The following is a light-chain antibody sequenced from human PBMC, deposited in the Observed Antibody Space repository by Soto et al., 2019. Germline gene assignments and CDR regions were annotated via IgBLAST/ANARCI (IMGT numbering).Light chain of an antibody. CDR1: SSDVGRYNL. CDR2: EVN. CDR3: CSYVGSSILM. J-gene: IGLJ3*02. V-gene: IGLV2-23*02. Sequence: QSVLTQPASVSGSPGQSITISCTGTSSDVGRYNLVSWYQQLPGKAPKLIIYEVNERPSGISDRFSDSKSGNTASLTISGLQDEDEADYFCCSYVGSSILMFGGGTKLTVL.